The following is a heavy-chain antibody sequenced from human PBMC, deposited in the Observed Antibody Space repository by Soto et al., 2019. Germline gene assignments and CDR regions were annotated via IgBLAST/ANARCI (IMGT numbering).Heavy chain of an antibody. Sequence: SETLSLTCTVSGASISGYYWSWNRKSTGKGLEWIGRIYATGTTDYNPSLKSRVMMSVDTSKKQFSLRLRSVTAADTAVYYCVRDGTKTVRDWFDPWGQGISVTVSS. CDR1: GASISGYY. CDR3: VRDGTKTVRDWFDP. J-gene: IGHJ5*02. D-gene: IGHD1-1*01. CDR2: IYATGTT. V-gene: IGHV4-4*07.